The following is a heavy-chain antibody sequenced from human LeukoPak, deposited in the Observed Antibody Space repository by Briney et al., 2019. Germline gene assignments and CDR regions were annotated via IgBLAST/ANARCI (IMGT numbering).Heavy chain of an antibody. CDR1: GFTFSRYL. V-gene: IGHV3-74*01. Sequence: PGGSLRLSCAASGFTFSRYLMHWVRQGPGKELVWVSRINTDGGTTAYAGSVKGRFTISRDNAKNTLYLQMNSLRAEDTAVYYCVRAEMQVGKCTSTNCLFDYWGQGTLVTVSS. CDR2: INTDGGTT. D-gene: IGHD2-2*01. J-gene: IGHJ4*02. CDR3: VRAEMQVGKCTSTNCLFDY.